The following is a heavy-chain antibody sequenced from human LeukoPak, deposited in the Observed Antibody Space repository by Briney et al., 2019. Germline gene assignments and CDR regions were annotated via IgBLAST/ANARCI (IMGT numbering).Heavy chain of an antibody. Sequence: SETLSLTCTVSGGSISSSSYYWGWIRQPPGKGLEWIGSIYYSGSTYYNPSLKSRVTISVGTSKNQFSLKLSSVTAADTAVYYCARVVATARVFDYWGQGTLVTVSS. J-gene: IGHJ4*02. CDR1: GGSISSSSYY. CDR3: ARVVATARVFDY. V-gene: IGHV4-39*07. D-gene: IGHD5-12*01. CDR2: IYYSGST.